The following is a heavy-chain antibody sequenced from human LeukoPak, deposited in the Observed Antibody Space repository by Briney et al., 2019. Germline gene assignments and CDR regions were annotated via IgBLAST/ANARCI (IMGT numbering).Heavy chain of an antibody. Sequence: PSETLSLTCTVSGGSISSSNYYWSWVRQPAGNRLEWIGRIYAGGNTNYNPSLKTRVTISADTSKNQLSLKLTSVTAADTAVYYCARDKSGYDSSGYYLSRGDWFDPWGQGTLVTVSS. CDR2: IYAGGNT. J-gene: IGHJ5*02. V-gene: IGHV4-61*02. D-gene: IGHD3-22*01. CDR1: GGSISSSNYY. CDR3: ARDKSGYDSSGYYLSRGDWFDP.